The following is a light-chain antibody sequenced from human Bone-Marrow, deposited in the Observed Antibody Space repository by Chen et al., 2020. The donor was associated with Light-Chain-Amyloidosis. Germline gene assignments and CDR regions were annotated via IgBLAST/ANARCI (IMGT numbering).Light chain of an antibody. CDR3: QGWDRSSDRPV. V-gene: IGLV3-21*02. CDR1: NIGSTS. Sequence: SYVLTQPSSVSVAPGQTATIACGGNNIGSTSVHWYQQTPGQAPLLVVYDDSDRPSGIPERLSGSNSGNAATLTISRVDAGDEADYCCQGWDRSSDRPVFGGGTKLTVL. J-gene: IGLJ3*02. CDR2: DDS.